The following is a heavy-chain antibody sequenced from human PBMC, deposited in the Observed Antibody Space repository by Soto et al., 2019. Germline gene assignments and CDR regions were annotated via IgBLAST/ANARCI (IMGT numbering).Heavy chain of an antibody. CDR2: INTANDDT. CDR1: GNTFSSSP. V-gene: IGHV1-3*04. J-gene: IGHJ4*02. CDR3: ARDEGVASGN. Sequence: ASVKVSCKASGNTFSSSPLHWVRQAPGQRPEWMGWINTANDDTNYSQKFQDRVTLTRDTSASTAYMEVSSLTPEDTAVYYCARDEGVASGNWGQGTLVTVSS. D-gene: IGHD5-12*01.